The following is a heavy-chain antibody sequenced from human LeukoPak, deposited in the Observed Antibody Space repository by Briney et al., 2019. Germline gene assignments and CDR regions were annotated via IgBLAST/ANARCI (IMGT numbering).Heavy chain of an antibody. D-gene: IGHD6-13*01. Sequence: SETLSLTCTVSGGSISSYYWSWIRQPPGKGLEWIGYIYYSGSTNYNPSLKSRVTISVDTSKNQFSLKLSSVTAADTAVYYCARYEQQLVQVFDYWGQGTLVTVSS. CDR3: ARYEQQLVQVFDY. CDR1: GGSISSYY. J-gene: IGHJ4*02. V-gene: IGHV4-59*12. CDR2: IYYSGST.